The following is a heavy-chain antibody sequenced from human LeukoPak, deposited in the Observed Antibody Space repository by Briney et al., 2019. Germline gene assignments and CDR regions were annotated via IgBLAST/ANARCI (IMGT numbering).Heavy chain of an antibody. Sequence: GGSLRLSCAGSGFIFNAYWMSWVRQAPGKGLEWVANIKEDGSEKNYVDSVKGRFTISRDNAKNSLYLQMNSLRAEDTAVYYRATEYSNSPWFDYWGQGTLLTVSS. V-gene: IGHV3-7*01. D-gene: IGHD6-6*01. CDR1: GFIFNAYW. CDR3: ATEYSNSPWFDY. J-gene: IGHJ4*02. CDR2: IKEDGSEK.